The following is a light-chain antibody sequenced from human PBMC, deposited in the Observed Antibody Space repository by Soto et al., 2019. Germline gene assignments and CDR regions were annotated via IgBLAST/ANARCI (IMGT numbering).Light chain of an antibody. Sequence: EIGLTQSPATLSLSPGDRATLSCRASQSVSRYLAWYQQKPGQAPRLLIHDTSTRATGVPDTFSGSGSGTEFALTISSLEPEDSAMYYCQQRFSWPPTFGGGPHVEIK. CDR2: DTS. V-gene: IGKV3-11*01. CDR3: QQRFSWPPT. CDR1: QSVSRY. J-gene: IGKJ4*01.